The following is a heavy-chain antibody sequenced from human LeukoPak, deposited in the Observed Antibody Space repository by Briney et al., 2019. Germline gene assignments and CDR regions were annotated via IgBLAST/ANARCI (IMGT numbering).Heavy chain of an antibody. CDR2: MNPKSGNT. V-gene: IGHV1-8*01. CDR1: GYTFTSYD. CDR3: ARAEENGYMDV. D-gene: IGHD2-8*01. Sequence: ASVTVSCTASGYTFTSYDINWVRQAAGQGLEWMGWMNPKSGNTDYAQRFQGRVPMTRNSSVSTAYMELSSLRSEDTAVYYCARAEENGYMDVWGKGTTVTVSS. J-gene: IGHJ6*03.